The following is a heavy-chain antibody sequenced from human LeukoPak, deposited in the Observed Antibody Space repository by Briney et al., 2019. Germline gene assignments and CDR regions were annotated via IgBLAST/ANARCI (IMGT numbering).Heavy chain of an antibody. J-gene: IGHJ4*02. Sequence: GRSLRLSCAASGFTFSSYAMHWVRQAPGKGLEWVAVISYDGSNKYYADSVKGRFTISRDNSKNTLYLQMNSLRVEDTAVYYCARDHNYGSDYWGQGTLVTVSS. D-gene: IGHD5-18*01. CDR2: ISYDGSNK. V-gene: IGHV3-30-3*01. CDR3: ARDHNYGSDY. CDR1: GFTFSSYA.